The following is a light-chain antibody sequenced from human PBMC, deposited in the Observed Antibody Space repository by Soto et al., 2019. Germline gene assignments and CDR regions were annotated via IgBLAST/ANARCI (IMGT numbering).Light chain of an antibody. J-gene: IGLJ2*01. Sequence: QSALTQPASVSGSPGQSITISCTGTSSDVGGYDLVSWYQQHPGKAPKLIIYEGSKRPSGISNRFSGSKSGNTASLAITGLQAEDEADYYCQSYDSSLSGYVVFGGGTKLTVL. V-gene: IGLV2-14*02. CDR2: EGS. CDR3: QSYDSSLSGYVV. CDR1: SSDVGGYDL.